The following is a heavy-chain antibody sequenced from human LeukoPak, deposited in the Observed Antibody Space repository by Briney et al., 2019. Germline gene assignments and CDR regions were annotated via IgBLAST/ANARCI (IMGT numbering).Heavy chain of an antibody. CDR2: ISYDGSIN. CDR1: GFTFSSYG. V-gene: IGHV3-30*19. Sequence: PGGSLRLSCAASGFTFSSYGMHWVRQAPGKGLEWVALISYDGSINDYADSVKGRFTISRDNSKNTLYLQMNSLRADDTAMYYCAKVDRRSDLPYYFDYWGQGTLVTVSS. J-gene: IGHJ4*02. CDR3: AKVDRRSDLPYYFDY.